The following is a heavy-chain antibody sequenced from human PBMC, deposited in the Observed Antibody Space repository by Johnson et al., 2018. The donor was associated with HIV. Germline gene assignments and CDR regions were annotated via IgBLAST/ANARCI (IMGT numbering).Heavy chain of an antibody. J-gene: IGHJ3*02. D-gene: IGHD3-16*02. CDR3: AREVYDYVWGSYRSPDAFDI. Sequence: QVQLVESGGGVVQPGGSLRLSCAASGFTFSTYGMHWVRQAPGKGLEWVAFIRYDGSNKYYADSVKGRFNISRDNSKNTLYLQMNSRGAEDTAVYYCAREVYDYVWGSYRSPDAFDIWGQGTMVTVSS. CDR1: GFTFSTYG. V-gene: IGHV3-30*02. CDR2: IRYDGSNK.